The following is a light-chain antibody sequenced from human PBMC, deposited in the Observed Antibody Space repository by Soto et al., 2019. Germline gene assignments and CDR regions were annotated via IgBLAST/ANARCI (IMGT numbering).Light chain of an antibody. V-gene: IGKV1-27*01. CDR2: DAF. J-gene: IGKJ1*01. CDR3: QRSNRAPWT. Sequence: DILMTQSPSSLSASVGDRVTITCRASQDISNYLAWYQQKPGKVPKLLIYDAFTLQAGVPSRFSGSGSGTDFTLTISNLQPEDVATYYCQRSNRAPWTFGQGTKGETK. CDR1: QDISNY.